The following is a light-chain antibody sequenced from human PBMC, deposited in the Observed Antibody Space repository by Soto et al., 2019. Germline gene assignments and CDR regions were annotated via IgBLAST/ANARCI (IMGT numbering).Light chain of an antibody. J-gene: IGKJ1*01. V-gene: IGKV3-15*01. Sequence: IVMTQSPATLSVSPGERATLSCRASQSVSSNLAWYQQKPGQVPRLVIYGASTRATDIPARFSGSGSGTEFTLTISSLQSEDFAVYYCQQSNNWPWTFGQGTKVDIK. CDR1: QSVSSN. CDR2: GAS. CDR3: QQSNNWPWT.